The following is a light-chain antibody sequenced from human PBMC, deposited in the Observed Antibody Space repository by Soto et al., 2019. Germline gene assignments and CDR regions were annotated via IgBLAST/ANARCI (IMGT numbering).Light chain of an antibody. CDR3: ENWDSNTQNWV. Sequence: QSVLTQSSSASASLGSSVKLTCTLSSGHSSYIIAWHQQQPGKAPRYLMKLEGSGSYNKGSGVPDRFSGSSSGADRYLTISNLKFEDEADYYCENWDSNTQNWVFGGGTKGTVL. CDR1: SGHSSYI. V-gene: IGLV4-60*02. J-gene: IGLJ3*02. CDR2: LEGSGSY.